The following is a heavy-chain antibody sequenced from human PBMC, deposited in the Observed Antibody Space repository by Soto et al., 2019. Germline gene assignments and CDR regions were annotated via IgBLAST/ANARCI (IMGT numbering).Heavy chain of an antibody. Sequence: ASVKVSCKASGYTFTSYDINWVRQATGQGLEWMGWMNPNSGNTGYAQKFQGRVTMTRNTSISTAYMELSSLRSEDTAVYYCARSQHPYGSGSYYKADGFDPWGQGTLVTV. CDR2: MNPNSGNT. CDR3: ARSQHPYGSGSYYKADGFDP. V-gene: IGHV1-8*01. CDR1: GYTFTSYD. J-gene: IGHJ5*02. D-gene: IGHD3-10*01.